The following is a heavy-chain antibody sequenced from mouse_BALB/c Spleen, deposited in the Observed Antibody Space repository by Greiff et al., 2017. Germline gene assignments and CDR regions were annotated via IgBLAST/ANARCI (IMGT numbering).Heavy chain of an antibody. CDR3: ARSTMITTVAY. V-gene: IGHV1S29*02. CDR2: IYPYNGGT. Sequence: VQLQQSGTVLARPGASVKISCKASGYTFTDYNMHWVKQSHGKSLEWIGYIYPYNGGTGYNQKFKSKATLTVDNSSSTAYMELRSLTSEDSAVYYCARSTMITTVAYWGQGTLVTVSA. J-gene: IGHJ3*01. CDR1: GYTFTDYN. D-gene: IGHD2-4*01.